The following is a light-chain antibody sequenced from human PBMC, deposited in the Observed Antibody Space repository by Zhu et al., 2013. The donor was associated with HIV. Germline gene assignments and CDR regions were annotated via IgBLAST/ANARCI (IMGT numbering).Light chain of an antibody. CDR2: EVS. J-gene: IGLJ1*01. CDR3: SSYRTGHSPFV. V-gene: IGLV2-14*01. Sequence: QSALTQPASVSGSPGQSITISCTGTSSDVGGHNYVSWYQQHPGTAPKLMIYEVSDRPSGVSNRFSGSKSGNTASLTISGLQAEDEADYYCSSYRTGHSPFVFGSGTKVTVL. CDR1: SSDVGGHNY.